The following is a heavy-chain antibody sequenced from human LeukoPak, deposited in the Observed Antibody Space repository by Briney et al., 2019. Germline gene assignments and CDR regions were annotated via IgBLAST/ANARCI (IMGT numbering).Heavy chain of an antibody. CDR3: ARDFAYKKFDY. V-gene: IGHV3-7*03. CDR2: INPDGNKK. CDR1: AFIFSGSW. J-gene: IGHJ4*02. Sequence: PGGSLRLSCEGSAFIFSGSWMNWVRQAPGKGLEWVASINPDGNKKGLADSVRGRFTISRDDAENSLYLQMNSPRVEDTAVYYCARDFAYKKFDYWGQGTLVTVSS. D-gene: IGHD2-21*01.